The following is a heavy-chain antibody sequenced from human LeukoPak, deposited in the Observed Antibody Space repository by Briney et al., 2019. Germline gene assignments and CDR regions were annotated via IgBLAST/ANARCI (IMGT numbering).Heavy chain of an antibody. V-gene: IGHV1-46*01. CDR3: ARGWRGCSGGSCYHDAFDI. J-gene: IGHJ3*02. Sequence: ASVKVSCKASGYTFTSYYMHWVRQAPGQGLEWMGIINPSGGSTSYAQKFQGRVTMTRDTSTSTVYMELSSLRSEDTAVYYCARGWRGCSGGSCYHDAFDIWGQGTMVTVSS. CDR1: GYTFTSYY. CDR2: INPSGGST. D-gene: IGHD2-15*01.